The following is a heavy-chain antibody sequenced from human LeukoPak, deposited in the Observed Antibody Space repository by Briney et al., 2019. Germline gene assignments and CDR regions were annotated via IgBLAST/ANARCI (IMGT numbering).Heavy chain of an antibody. J-gene: IGHJ4*02. D-gene: IGHD3-10*01. Sequence: GGSLRLSCVASGFHFSTHGMNWVRQAPGKGLEWVSGISPSGDITYYGDSVMGRFTISRDNRKSRVSLQMNILRAEDTAVYYCGKGPGAHYYGSGSFRRGSYFVYWGQGTLVTVSP. V-gene: IGHV3-23*01. CDR3: GKGPGAHYYGSGSFRRGSYFVY. CDR2: ISPSGDIT. CDR1: GFHFSTHG.